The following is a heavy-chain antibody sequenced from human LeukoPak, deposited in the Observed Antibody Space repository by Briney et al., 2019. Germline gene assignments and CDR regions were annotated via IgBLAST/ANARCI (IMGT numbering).Heavy chain of an antibody. Sequence: PGGSLRLSCVGSGFTFGSNGMHWVRQAPGKGLEWVAVIYYDGSEQYYADSVKGRFTISRDNSKNTLYLQMNSLRAEDTAVYYRAKDPEHGYYFDYWGQGTLVTVSS. D-gene: IGHD1/OR15-1a*01. J-gene: IGHJ4*02. CDR2: IYYDGSEQ. CDR3: AKDPEHGYYFDY. V-gene: IGHV3-33*06. CDR1: GFTFGSNG.